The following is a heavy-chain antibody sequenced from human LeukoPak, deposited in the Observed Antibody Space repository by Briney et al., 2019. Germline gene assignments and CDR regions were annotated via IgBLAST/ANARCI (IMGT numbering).Heavy chain of an antibody. Sequence: PGGSLRLSCAASGFTFSSYNMNWVRQAPGKGLEWVSSISSSSSYIYYADSVKGRFTISRDNAKNSLYLQMNSLRAEDTAVYYCARDLGITIFGVVTNDAFDIWGQGTMVTVSS. J-gene: IGHJ3*02. V-gene: IGHV3-21*01. D-gene: IGHD3-3*01. CDR1: GFTFSSYN. CDR2: ISSSSSYI. CDR3: ARDLGITIFGVVTNDAFDI.